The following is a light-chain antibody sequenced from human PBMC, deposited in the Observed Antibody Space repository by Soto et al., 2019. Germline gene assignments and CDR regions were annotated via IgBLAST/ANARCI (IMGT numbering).Light chain of an antibody. CDR1: QSISSY. CDR3: QQSYSTPQT. CDR2: AAS. V-gene: IGKV1-39*01. J-gene: IGKJ1*01. Sequence: ASQSISSYLNWYQQKPGKAPKLLIYAASSLQSGVPSRFSGSGSGTDFTLTISSLQPEDFATYYCQQSYSTPQTFGQGTKV.